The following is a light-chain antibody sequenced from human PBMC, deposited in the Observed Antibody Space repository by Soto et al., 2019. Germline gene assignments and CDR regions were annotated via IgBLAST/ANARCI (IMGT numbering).Light chain of an antibody. Sequence: EVVLAQAPATLSVSPGERATLSWRASQSVSTNLAWYQQRPGQAPRLLIYGASARATGIPDRFSGSGAGKEFTLTISSLQSEDFAVYYCHQYNNWRTFGQGTRLEIK. CDR2: GAS. CDR3: HQYNNWRT. V-gene: IGKV3-15*01. CDR1: QSVSTN. J-gene: IGKJ5*01.